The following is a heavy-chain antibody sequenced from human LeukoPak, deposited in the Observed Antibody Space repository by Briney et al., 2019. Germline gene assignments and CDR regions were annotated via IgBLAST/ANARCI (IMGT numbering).Heavy chain of an antibody. CDR1: GGSISSGGYY. CDR2: IYYGGSS. Sequence: SETLSLTCTVSGGSISSGGYYWGWIRQPPEKGLEWIGSIYYGGSSYYNPSLKSRVTISVDTSKNQFSLKLSSVTAADTAVYYCARSPRVGYSSSWYDYWGQGTLVTVSS. CDR3: ARSPRVGYSSSWYDY. V-gene: IGHV4-39*01. J-gene: IGHJ4*02. D-gene: IGHD6-13*01.